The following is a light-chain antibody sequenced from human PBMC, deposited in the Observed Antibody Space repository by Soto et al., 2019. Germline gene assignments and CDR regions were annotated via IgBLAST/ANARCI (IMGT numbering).Light chain of an antibody. Sequence: DIQMTQSPTFLSGFVGNRVTISCRARQRIDNFINRYQQKPGKAPKLLIHGARSLCSGVASRFSGSRSGTDSTLTITSLQPEDSATYHCRQRYKTSLSTLGQGTKVDIK. CDR3: RQRYKTSLST. J-gene: IGKJ1*01. CDR1: QRIDNF. CDR2: GAR. V-gene: IGKV1-39*01.